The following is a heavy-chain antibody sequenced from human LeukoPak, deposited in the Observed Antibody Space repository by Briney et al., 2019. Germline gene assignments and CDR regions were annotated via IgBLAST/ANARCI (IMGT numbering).Heavy chain of an antibody. CDR3: ARDRHKYNYDSGGYPPY. CDR2: ISSSSSAI. J-gene: IGHJ4*02. Sequence: GGSLRLSCTASGFTFSSYGMSWVRQAPGKGLEWVSSISSSSSAIYYADSVKGRFTISRDNAKNSLYLQMNTLRAEDTAVYYCARDRHKYNYDSGGYPPYWGQGTLVTVSS. V-gene: IGHV3-48*01. D-gene: IGHD3-22*01. CDR1: GFTFSSYG.